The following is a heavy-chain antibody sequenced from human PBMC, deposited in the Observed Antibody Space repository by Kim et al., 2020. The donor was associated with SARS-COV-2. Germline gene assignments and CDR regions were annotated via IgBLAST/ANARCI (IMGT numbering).Heavy chain of an antibody. D-gene: IGHD1-26*01. CDR1: GFTFSDAW. CDR2: IKSKTAGGTR. J-gene: IGHJ4*02. Sequence: GGSLRLSCAVSGFTFSDAWMSWVRQAPGKGLEWFVRIKSKTAGGTRDYAAPVKGRFTISRDDSKNMLYMQMNSLKTEDTAVYYCTTRPPRDSDSHVWGQGTLVTVS. V-gene: IGHV3-15*01. CDR3: TTRPPRDSDSHV.